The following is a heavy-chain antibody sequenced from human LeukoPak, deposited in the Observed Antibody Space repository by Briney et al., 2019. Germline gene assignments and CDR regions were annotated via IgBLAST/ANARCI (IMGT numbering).Heavy chain of an antibody. CDR2: ISSSSGHA. Sequence: PGGSLRLSCAASGFTFRDYYMSWIRQTPGKGLEWISRISSSSGHANYADSVKGRFIISRDNAKNSLYLQMNSLRAEDTAAYYCARDGATLLYYDSSGYLHWGQGTLVTVSS. D-gene: IGHD3-22*01. J-gene: IGHJ4*02. V-gene: IGHV3-11*05. CDR1: GFTFRDYY. CDR3: ARDGATLLYYDSSGYLH.